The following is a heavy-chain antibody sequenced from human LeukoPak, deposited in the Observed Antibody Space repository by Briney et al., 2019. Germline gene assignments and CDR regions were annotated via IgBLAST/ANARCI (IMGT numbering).Heavy chain of an antibody. D-gene: IGHD6-19*01. CDR1: GYSISSGYY. V-gene: IGHV4-38-2*02. CDR2: IYHSGST. J-gene: IGHJ3*02. CDR3: ARVVGGSSGWYSISGAFDI. Sequence: SETLSLTCTVSGYSISSGYYWGWIRQPPGKGLEWIGSIYHSGSTYYNPPLKSRVTISVDTSKNQFSLKLSSVTAADTAVYYCARVVGGSSGWYSISGAFDIWGQGTMVTVSS.